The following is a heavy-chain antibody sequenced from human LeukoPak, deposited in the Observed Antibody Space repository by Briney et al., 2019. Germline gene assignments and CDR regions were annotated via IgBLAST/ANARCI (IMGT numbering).Heavy chain of an antibody. CDR3: AREPAFSSSSRAFDI. CDR1: GGSISSDGYY. Sequence: PSETLSLTCTVSGGSISSDGYYWSWIRQPPGKGLEWIGYIYHSGSTYYNPSLKSRVTISVDRSKNQFSLKLSSVTAADTAVYYCAREPAFSSSSRAFDIWGQGTMVTVSS. J-gene: IGHJ3*02. V-gene: IGHV4-30-2*01. CDR2: IYHSGST. D-gene: IGHD6-6*01.